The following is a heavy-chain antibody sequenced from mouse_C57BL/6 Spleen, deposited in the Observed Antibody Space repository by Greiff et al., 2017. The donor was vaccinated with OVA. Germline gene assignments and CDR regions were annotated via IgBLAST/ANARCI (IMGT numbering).Heavy chain of an antibody. Sequence: QVQLQQSGPGLVQPSQSLSITCTVSGFSLTSYGVHWVRQSPGKGLEWLGVIWSGGSTDYNAAFISRLSISKDNSKSQVFFKMNSLQADDTAIYYCARGWDWFAYWGQGTLVTVSA. CDR2: IWSGGST. CDR1: GFSLTSYG. CDR3: ARGWDWFAY. D-gene: IGHD4-1*01. V-gene: IGHV2-2*01. J-gene: IGHJ3*01.